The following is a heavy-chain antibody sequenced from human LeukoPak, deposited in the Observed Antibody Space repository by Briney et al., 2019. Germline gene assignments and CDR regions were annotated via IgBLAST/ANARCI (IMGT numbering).Heavy chain of an antibody. CDR1: GGTFSSYA. D-gene: IGHD2-21*01. Sequence: SVKVSCKASGGTFSSYAISWVRQAPGQGLEWMGRIIPILGIENYAQKFQGRVTITADKSTSTAYMELSSLRSEDTAVYYCASSIWPRPFDYWGQGTLVTVSS. CDR2: IIPILGIE. J-gene: IGHJ4*02. CDR3: ASSIWPRPFDY. V-gene: IGHV1-69*04.